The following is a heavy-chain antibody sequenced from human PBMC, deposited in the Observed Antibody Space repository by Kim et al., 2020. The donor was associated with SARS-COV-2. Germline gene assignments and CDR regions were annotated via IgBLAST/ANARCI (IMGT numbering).Heavy chain of an antibody. CDR1: GYTFTGYY. D-gene: IGHD6-6*01. CDR3: ARGSSPDSIAARRGNWFDP. J-gene: IGHJ5*02. CDR2: INPNSGGT. Sequence: ASVKVSCKASGYTFTGYYMHWVRQAPGQGLEWMGWINPNSGGTNYAQKFQGWVTMTRDTSISTAYMELSRLRSDDTAVYYCARGSSPDSIAARRGNWFDPWGQGTLVTVSS. V-gene: IGHV1-2*04.